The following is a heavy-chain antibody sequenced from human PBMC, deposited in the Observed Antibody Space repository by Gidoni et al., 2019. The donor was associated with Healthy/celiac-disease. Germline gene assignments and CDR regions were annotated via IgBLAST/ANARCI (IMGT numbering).Heavy chain of an antibody. Sequence: QVQLVQSGAEGKKPGASVQVACKAAGYTSTSYAMHWVRQAPGQRLEWMGCINAGNGNTKYSQKFQGRVTITRDTSASTAYMELSSLRSEDTAVYYCARDSSITMVRGADFDYWGQGTLVTVSS. CDR1: GYTSTSYA. CDR3: ARDSSITMVRGADFDY. J-gene: IGHJ4*02. CDR2: INAGNGNT. D-gene: IGHD3-10*01. V-gene: IGHV1-3*01.